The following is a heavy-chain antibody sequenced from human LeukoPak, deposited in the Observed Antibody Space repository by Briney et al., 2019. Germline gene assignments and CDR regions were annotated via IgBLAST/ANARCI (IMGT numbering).Heavy chain of an antibody. V-gene: IGHV1-18*01. D-gene: IGHD3-10*01. Sequence: ASVKASCKASGYTFTSYGISWVRQAPGQGLEWMGWISAYNGNTNYAQKLQGRVTMTTDTSKSTAYMELRSLRSDDTAVYYCAREPPPLWFGELLAYYYYYYGMDVWGQGTTVTVSS. CDR2: ISAYNGNT. CDR1: GYTFTSYG. J-gene: IGHJ6*02. CDR3: AREPPPLWFGELLAYYYYYYGMDV.